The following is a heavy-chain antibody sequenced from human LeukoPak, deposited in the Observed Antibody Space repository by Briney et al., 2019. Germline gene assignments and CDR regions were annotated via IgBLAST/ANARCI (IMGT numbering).Heavy chain of an antibody. CDR1: GFTFSIYS. CDR3: AELGITMIGGV. J-gene: IGHJ6*04. Sequence: GGSLRLSCAASGFTFSIYSINWVRQAPGKGLEWVSFITGNSNYIYYADSVKGRFTISRDNAKNSLYLQMNSLRVEDTAVYYCAELGITMIGGVWGKGTTVTISS. V-gene: IGHV3-21*01. CDR2: ITGNSNYI. D-gene: IGHD3-10*02.